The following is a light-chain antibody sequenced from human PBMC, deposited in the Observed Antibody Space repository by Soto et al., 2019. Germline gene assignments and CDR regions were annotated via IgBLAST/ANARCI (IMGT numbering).Light chain of an antibody. CDR1: QSVTSSH. CDR2: GAS. CDR3: QHYGASQYT. V-gene: IGKV3-20*01. J-gene: IGKJ2*01. Sequence: IVLTQSPGTLSLSPGETVTLSCRASQSVTSSHLAWYQQKPGQAPRLLIYGASYRATGIAEKFTGGGSGADFSLTISRLEPEDFAVYFCQHYGASQYTFGQGTKLEIK.